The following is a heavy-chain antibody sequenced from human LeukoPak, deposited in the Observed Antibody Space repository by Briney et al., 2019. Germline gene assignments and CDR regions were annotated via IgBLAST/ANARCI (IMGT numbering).Heavy chain of an antibody. CDR2: IYYSGST. Sequence: SETLSLTCTVSGGSISSYYWSWIRQPPGKGLEWIGYIYYSGSTNYNPSLKSRVTISVDTSKNQFSLKLSSVTAADTAVYYCAREISLWFGELSYNWFDPWGQGTLVTVSS. CDR3: AREISLWFGELSYNWFDP. V-gene: IGHV4-59*01. D-gene: IGHD3-10*01. J-gene: IGHJ5*02. CDR1: GGSISSYY.